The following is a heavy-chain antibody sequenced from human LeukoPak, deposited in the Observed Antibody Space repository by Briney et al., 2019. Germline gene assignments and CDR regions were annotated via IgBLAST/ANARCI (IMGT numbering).Heavy chain of an antibody. CDR3: ARDGVLLWFGQDV. V-gene: IGHV4-30-4*08. CDR2: IYYSGST. CDR1: GGSISSGDYY. J-gene: IGHJ6*04. D-gene: IGHD3-10*01. Sequence: PSETLSLTCTVSGGSISSGDYYWSWIRQPPGKGLEWIGYIYYSGSTYYNPSLKSRVTISVDTSKNQFSLKLSSVTAADTAVYYCARDGVLLWFGQDVWGKGTTVTVSS.